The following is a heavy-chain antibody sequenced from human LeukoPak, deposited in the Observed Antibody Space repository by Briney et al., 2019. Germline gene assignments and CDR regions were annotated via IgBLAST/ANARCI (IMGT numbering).Heavy chain of an antibody. V-gene: IGHV1-2*02. D-gene: IGHD1-1*01. CDR2: INPNSGGT. CDR3: ARGRRGNWNQDFDY. J-gene: IGHJ4*02. Sequence: GASVKVSCETSGYTFSDYYIHWVRQAPGQRLEWMGWINPNSGGTNYVEKFQGRVTMTSDTSIRTVYMELSSLTSDDTAVYYCARGRRGNWNQDFDYWGQGTLVPVSS. CDR1: GYTFSDYY.